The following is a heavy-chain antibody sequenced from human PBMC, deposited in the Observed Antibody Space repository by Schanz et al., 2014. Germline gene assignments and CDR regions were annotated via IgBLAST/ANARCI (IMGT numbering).Heavy chain of an antibody. D-gene: IGHD1-1*01. V-gene: IGHV3-48*03. CDR1: GFDFNSYS. CDR3: ARAHGNNWYGKGLDY. CDR2: ISGSGGST. Sequence: PGGSLRLSCSASGFDFNSYSMNWVRQVPGKGLEWVSAISGSGGSTNYADSVKGRFTISRDNAKNSLYLQMNSLRADDTAVYFCARAHGNNWYGKGLDYWGQGTQVTVSS. J-gene: IGHJ4*02.